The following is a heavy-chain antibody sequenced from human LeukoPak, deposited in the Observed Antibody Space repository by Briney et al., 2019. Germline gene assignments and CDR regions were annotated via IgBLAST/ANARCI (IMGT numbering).Heavy chain of an antibody. CDR2: INGNSGDT. CDR3: VRVAVTGFAYFQH. D-gene: IGHD6-19*01. Sequence: GASVKVSCKTSGYTFTNYYLHWMRQAPGQGLEWMGWINGNSGDTNYAQKFQGRVAMTRDTSISTVYMDLNSPTSDDTAVYYCVRVAVTGFAYFQHWGQGTLVTVPS. CDR1: GYTFTNYY. J-gene: IGHJ1*01. V-gene: IGHV1-2*02.